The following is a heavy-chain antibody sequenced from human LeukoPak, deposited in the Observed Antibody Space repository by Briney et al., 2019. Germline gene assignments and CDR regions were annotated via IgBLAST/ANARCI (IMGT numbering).Heavy chain of an antibody. J-gene: IGHJ4*02. D-gene: IGHD2-2*02. CDR3: AKSRSSSSASCYNY. CDR1: GFPFSSYA. V-gene: IGHV3-23*01. Sequence: GGSLRLSCAASGFPFSSYAMNWVGQAPGKGLEWVSAISGSGASTYYADSVKDRFTLSRDDSKNTLYLQMNSLRAEDTAVYYCAKSRSSSSASCYNYWGQGTLVTVSS. CDR2: ISGSGAST.